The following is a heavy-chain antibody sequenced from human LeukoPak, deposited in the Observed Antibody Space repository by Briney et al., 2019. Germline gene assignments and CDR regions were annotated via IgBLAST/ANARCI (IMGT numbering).Heavy chain of an antibody. J-gene: IGHJ4*02. D-gene: IGHD5-18*01. CDR3: ARVRAYSYGELDY. Sequence: SETLSLTCTVSGGTISSGGYYWSWNRQHPGKGLEWIGHLSYSGSTYYNPSLNSRVTISVGTSKSQFSLKLSSVTAADTAVYYCARVRAYSYGELDYWGQGTLVTVSS. CDR2: LSYSGST. CDR1: GGTISSGGYY. V-gene: IGHV4-31*03.